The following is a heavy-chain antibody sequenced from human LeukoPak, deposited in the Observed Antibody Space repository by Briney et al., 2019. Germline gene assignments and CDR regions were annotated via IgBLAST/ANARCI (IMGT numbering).Heavy chain of an antibody. D-gene: IGHD6-13*01. Sequence: SETLSLTCAVYGGSFSGYYWSWIRQPPGKGLEWIGEINHSGSTNYNPSLKSRVTISVDTSKNQFSLKLSSVTAADTAVYYCASGLVAAAGIPDYWGQGTLVTVSS. CDR3: ASGLVAAAGIPDY. V-gene: IGHV4-34*01. CDR2: INHSGST. CDR1: GGSFSGYY. J-gene: IGHJ4*02.